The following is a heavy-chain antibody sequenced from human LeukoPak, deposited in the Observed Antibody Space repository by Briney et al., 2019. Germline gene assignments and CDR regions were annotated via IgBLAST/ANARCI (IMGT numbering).Heavy chain of an antibody. V-gene: IGHV6-1*01. Sequence: SQTLSLTCAISGDSVSRKSATWYWIRQSPSRGLEWLGRSYYRAKWFYDFATSVKSRIIINPDTSKNQFTLQLNSVAPEDTSIYYCARGRPPGNVGWFPFDYWGQGTLVTVSS. CDR2: SYYRAKWFY. CDR3: ARGRPPGNVGWFPFDY. J-gene: IGHJ4*02. D-gene: IGHD6-19*01. CDR1: GDSVSRKSAT.